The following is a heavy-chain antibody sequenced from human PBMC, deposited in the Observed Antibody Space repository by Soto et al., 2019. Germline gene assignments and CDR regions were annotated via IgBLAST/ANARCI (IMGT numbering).Heavy chain of an antibody. D-gene: IGHD2-8*01. J-gene: IGHJ4*02. Sequence: IQLMQSAGEVKRPGASVKVSCKASGYTFNTFGITWVRQAPGQGLEWMGCISGYGGKRDYPRTLQGRITMTADPSTLTSYMALRKLTSVETAVCYCARGWGTMFGTNDSWGQGTLV. CDR3: ARGWGTMFGTNDS. CDR2: ISGYGGKR. CDR1: GYTFNTFG. V-gene: IGHV1-18*01.